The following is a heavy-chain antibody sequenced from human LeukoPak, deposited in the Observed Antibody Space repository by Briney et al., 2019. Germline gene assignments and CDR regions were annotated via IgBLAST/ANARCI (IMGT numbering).Heavy chain of an antibody. Sequence: SETLSLTCTVSGGSISSYYWSWIRQPPGKGLEWIGYIYCSGSTNYNPSLKSRVTISVDTSKNQFSLKLSSVTAADTAVYYCARFLYCSGGSCYFGYFDYWGQGTLVTVSS. CDR2: IYCSGST. CDR3: ARFLYCSGGSCYFGYFDY. J-gene: IGHJ4*02. V-gene: IGHV4-59*01. CDR1: GGSISSYY. D-gene: IGHD2-15*01.